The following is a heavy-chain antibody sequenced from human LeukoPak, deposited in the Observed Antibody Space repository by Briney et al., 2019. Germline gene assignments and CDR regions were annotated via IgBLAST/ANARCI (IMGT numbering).Heavy chain of an antibody. CDR3: ARVTVTTSSWFDP. CDR1: GGSISSYY. D-gene: IGHD4-17*01. V-gene: IGHV4-59*01. CDR2: IYYSVST. J-gene: IGHJ5*02. Sequence: SETLSLTCTVSGGSISSYYWSWIRQPPGKGLEWIGYIYYSVSTNYNPSLKGRVTISLDTSKNQFSLKLSSVTAADTAVYYCARVTVTTSSWFDPWGQGTLVTVSS.